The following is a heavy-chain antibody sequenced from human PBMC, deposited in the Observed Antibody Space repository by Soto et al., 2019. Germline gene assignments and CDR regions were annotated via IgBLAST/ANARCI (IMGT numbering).Heavy chain of an antibody. V-gene: IGHV4-59*01. J-gene: IGHJ4*02. CDR3: ARLEDMITFGAGYYFDY. Sequence: PSETLSLTCTVSGGSISSYYWSWIRQPPGKGLEWIGYIYYSGSTNYNPSLKSRVTISVDTSKNQFSLKLSSVTAADTAVYYCARLEDMITFGAGYYFDYWGQGTLVTVSS. D-gene: IGHD3-16*01. CDR2: IYYSGST. CDR1: GGSISSYY.